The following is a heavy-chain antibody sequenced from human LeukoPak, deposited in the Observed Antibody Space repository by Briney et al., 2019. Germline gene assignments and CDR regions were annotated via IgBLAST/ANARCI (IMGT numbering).Heavy chain of an antibody. CDR3: ARDLPGITIFGAFEY. V-gene: IGHV3-48*01. Sequence: PGGSLRLSCAASGFTFSSYSMNWVRQAPGKGLEWVSYISSSSRTIYYADSVKGRFTISRDNAKNSLYLQMNSLRAEDTAVYYCARDLPGITIFGAFEYWGQGTLVTVSS. J-gene: IGHJ4*02. D-gene: IGHD3-3*01. CDR1: GFTFSSYS. CDR2: ISSSSRTI.